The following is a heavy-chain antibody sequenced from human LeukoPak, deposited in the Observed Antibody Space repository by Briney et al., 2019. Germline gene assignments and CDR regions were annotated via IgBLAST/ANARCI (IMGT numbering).Heavy chain of an antibody. V-gene: IGHV4-59*07. CDR2: IYYSGST. CDR3: ARTGQWLATNWFDP. D-gene: IGHD6-19*01. Sequence: SDTLSLICTVSGGSISSYYWSWIRHPPGKGLEWIGYIYYSGSTNYNPSLKSRVTISVDTSKNQFSLKLSSVTAADTAVYYCARTGQWLATNWFDPWGQGTLVTVSS. J-gene: IGHJ5*02. CDR1: GGSISSYY.